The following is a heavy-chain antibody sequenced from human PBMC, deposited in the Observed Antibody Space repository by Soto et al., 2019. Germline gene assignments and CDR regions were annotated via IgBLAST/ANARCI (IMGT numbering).Heavy chain of an antibody. CDR2: IYHSWST. V-gene: IGHV4-30-2*01. Sequence: QLQLQESGSGLVKPSQTLSLTCAVSGGSISSGGYSWSWIRQPPGKGLEWIGYIYHSWSTYSNPFLKSRVTISVDRSKKQSSLMMSSATAADTSVYFCARADAGIFDYCGQGKLLTVSS. D-gene: IGHD3-10*01. CDR3: ARADAGIFDY. J-gene: IGHJ4*02. CDR1: GGSISSGGYS.